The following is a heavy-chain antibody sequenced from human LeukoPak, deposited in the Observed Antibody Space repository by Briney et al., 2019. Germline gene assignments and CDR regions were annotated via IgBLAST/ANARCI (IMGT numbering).Heavy chain of an antibody. CDR2: ISYDGSNK. J-gene: IGHJ4*02. CDR3: ARDLDSSSSGVIDY. CDR1: GFTFSSYA. Sequence: PGRSLRLSCAASGFTFSSYAMHWVRQAPGKGLEWVAVISYDGSNKYYADSVKGRFTISRDNSKNTLYLQMNSLRAEDTAVYYCARDLDSSSSGVIDYWGQGTLVTVSS. V-gene: IGHV3-30-3*01. D-gene: IGHD6-6*01.